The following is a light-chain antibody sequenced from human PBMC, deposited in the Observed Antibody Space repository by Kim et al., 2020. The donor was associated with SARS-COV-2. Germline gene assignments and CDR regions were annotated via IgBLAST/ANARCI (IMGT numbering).Light chain of an antibody. CDR2: GAS. Sequence: AAVGDRVTSTCRASQDIRNDLGWYQQNPGRAPKRLIYGASSLQSGVPSRFSGSGSGTEFTLTISSLQPEDFATYFCLQHNTNPTTFGQGTRLEIK. J-gene: IGKJ5*01. V-gene: IGKV1-17*01. CDR3: LQHNTNPTT. CDR1: QDIRND.